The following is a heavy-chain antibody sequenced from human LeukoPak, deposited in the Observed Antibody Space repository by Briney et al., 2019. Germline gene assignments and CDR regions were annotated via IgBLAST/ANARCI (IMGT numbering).Heavy chain of an antibody. J-gene: IGHJ4*02. CDR2: FYSGGDT. CDR1: GFTFSSYA. V-gene: IGHV3-66*01. Sequence: GGSLRLSCAASGFTFSSYAMHWVRQAPGKGLECVSVFYSGGDTYYADSVKGRFTISRDNSKNMVYLQMNSLRAEDTAVYYCTTAQLYSGIWYGRDYWGQGTLVTVSS. CDR3: TTAQLYSGIWYGRDY. D-gene: IGHD6-13*01.